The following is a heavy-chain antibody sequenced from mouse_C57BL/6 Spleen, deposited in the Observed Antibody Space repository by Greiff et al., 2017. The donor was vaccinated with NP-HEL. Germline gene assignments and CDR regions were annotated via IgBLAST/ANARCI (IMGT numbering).Heavy chain of an antibody. J-gene: IGHJ4*01. V-gene: IGHV1-78*01. D-gene: IGHD4-1*01. Sequence: VQLQQSDAELVKPGASVKISCKVSGYTFTDHPIHWMKQRPEQGLEWIGYIYPRDGSTKYNEKFKGKATLTADKSSSTAYMQLNSLTSEDSAVYFCARKLGENYYAMDYWGQGTSVTVSS. CDR2: IYPRDGST. CDR1: GYTFTDHP. CDR3: ARKLGENYYAMDY.